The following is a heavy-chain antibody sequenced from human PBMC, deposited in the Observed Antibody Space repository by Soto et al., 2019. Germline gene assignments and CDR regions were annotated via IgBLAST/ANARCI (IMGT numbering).Heavy chain of an antibody. D-gene: IGHD2-21*02. CDR1: GDTFTDYY. CDR3: ARGGPVVVVTAALDY. J-gene: IGHJ4*02. V-gene: IGHV1-46*01. Sequence: QVQLMQSGAEVKKPGASVKVSCKASGDTFTDYYIHWVRQAPGQGLEWMGTVNPSGGHTTYAQHSLARLTMPTDPPTSTLYMALTRLTSADPAIYYCARGGPVVVVTAALDYCGQGTLFTVSS. CDR2: VNPSGGHT.